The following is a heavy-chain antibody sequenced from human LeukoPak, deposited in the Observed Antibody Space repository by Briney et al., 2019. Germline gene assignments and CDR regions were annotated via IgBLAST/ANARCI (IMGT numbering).Heavy chain of an antibody. CDR1: GFTFSNAW. V-gene: IGHV3-15*01. CDR2: IKSKTYGGTT. J-gene: IGHJ4*02. CDR3: STATSY. Sequence: PGGSLRLSCAASGFTFSNAWMSWVRQAPGKGLEWGGRIKSKTYGGTTDYAAPVKGRFTISRDDSKNTGYLQMNSLKTEDTGVYYCSTATSYWGQGSLVTVSS.